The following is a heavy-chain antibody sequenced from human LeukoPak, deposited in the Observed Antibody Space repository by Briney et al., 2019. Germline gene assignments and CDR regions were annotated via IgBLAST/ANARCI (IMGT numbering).Heavy chain of an antibody. D-gene: IGHD5-18*01. J-gene: IGHJ4*02. CDR2: IYYSGST. Sequence: KPSETLSLTCTVSGGSISSYYWSWIRQPPGKGLEWIGHIYYSGSTNSNPSLKSQVTISVDTSKKQFSLKLSSVTAADTAVYYCARHSTAMVSVAYWGQGTLVTVSS. CDR1: GGSISSYY. CDR3: ARHSTAMVSVAY. V-gene: IGHV4-59*08.